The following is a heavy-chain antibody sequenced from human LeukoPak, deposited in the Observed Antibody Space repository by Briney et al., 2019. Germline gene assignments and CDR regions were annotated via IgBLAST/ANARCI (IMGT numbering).Heavy chain of an antibody. CDR3: AKEGGYGDYVPTFDIDY. D-gene: IGHD4-17*01. Sequence: PGGSLRLSCAASGFTFSSYGMHWVRQAPGKGLEWVAVISYDGSNKYYADSVKGRFTISRDNSKNTLYLQMNSLRAEDTAVYYCAKEGGYGDYVPTFDIDYWGQGTLVTVSS. CDR2: ISYDGSNK. J-gene: IGHJ4*02. V-gene: IGHV3-30*18. CDR1: GFTFSSYG.